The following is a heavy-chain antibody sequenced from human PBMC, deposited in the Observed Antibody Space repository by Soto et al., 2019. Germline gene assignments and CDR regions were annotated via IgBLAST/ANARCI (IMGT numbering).Heavy chain of an antibody. Sequence: ASVKVSCQSSGYTFTGYHMRWVRQAPGQGLEWMGWINPNSGGTNYAQKFQGWVTMTRDTSISTAYMELSRLRSDDTAVYYCARDLRRGITIFGVVYLLAYSGMDAWGQGTTVTVSS. D-gene: IGHD3-3*01. J-gene: IGHJ6*02. CDR2: INPNSGGT. V-gene: IGHV1-2*04. CDR3: ARDLRRGITIFGVVYLLAYSGMDA. CDR1: GYTFTGYH.